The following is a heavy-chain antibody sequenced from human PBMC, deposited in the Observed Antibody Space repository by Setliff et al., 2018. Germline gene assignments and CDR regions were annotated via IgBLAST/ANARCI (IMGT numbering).Heavy chain of an antibody. V-gene: IGHV4-38-2*01. CDR1: GYSISSGYY. Sequence: SESLSLTCAVSGYSISSGYYWGWIRQPPGKGLEWIGNIYHSGSTYYNPSLRRRVTISVDTSKNQFSLKLNFVTAADTAVYYGARARYSNFLNGFDPWGQGTLVTVSS. J-gene: IGHJ5*02. CDR2: IYHSGST. D-gene: IGHD4-4*01. CDR3: ARARYSNFLNGFDP.